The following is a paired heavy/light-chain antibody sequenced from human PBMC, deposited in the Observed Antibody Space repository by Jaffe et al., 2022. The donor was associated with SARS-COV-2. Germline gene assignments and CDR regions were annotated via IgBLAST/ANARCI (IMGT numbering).Heavy chain of an antibody. CDR1: GFSLTTSGVG. J-gene: IGHJ5*02. CDR3: AHSNTGHCGGGGCYSSWFDP. CDR2: IYWDDDS. V-gene: IGHV2-5*02. Sequence: QITLKESGPTLVKPTQTLTLTCTFSGFSLTTSGVGVGWIRQPPGKALEWLALIYWDDDSRYSPSLKTRLTITKDTSKNQVVLTMTNMDPVDTATYYCAHSNTGHCGGGGCYSSWFDPWGQGTLVTVSS. D-gene: IGHD2-15*01.
Light chain of an antibody. CDR1: TGAVSIAHS. V-gene: IGLV7-43*01. CDR2: TIS. CDR3: LLYSGGVWV. J-gene: IGLJ3*02. Sequence: QTVVTQEPSLTVSPGGTVTLTCASSTGAVSIAHSPNWLQQKPGQAPRALIYTISNKNSWTPARFSGSLLGGKAALTLSGAQPEDEAEYYCLLYSGGVWVFGGGTKLTVL.